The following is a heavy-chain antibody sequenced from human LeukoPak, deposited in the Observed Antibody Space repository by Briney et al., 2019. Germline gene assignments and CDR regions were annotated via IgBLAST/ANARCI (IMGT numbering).Heavy chain of an antibody. J-gene: IGHJ4*02. Sequence: GGSLRLSCAASGFTVSNKYMTCVRQAPGKGVEWVSLIYSDGRTYYADSVKGRCTISRDNSKNTLYLQMNSLRVEDTAVYYCARGRMLYYYDSSGYPFDYWGQGSLVTVSS. CDR2: IYSDGRT. V-gene: IGHV3-53*01. CDR3: ARGRMLYYYDSSGYPFDY. CDR1: GFTVSNKY. D-gene: IGHD3-22*01.